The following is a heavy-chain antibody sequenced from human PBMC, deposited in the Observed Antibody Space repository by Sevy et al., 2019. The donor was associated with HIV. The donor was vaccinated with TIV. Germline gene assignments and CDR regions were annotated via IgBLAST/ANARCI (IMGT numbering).Heavy chain of an antibody. CDR1: GFTFSSYA. CDR3: ARGGAFWSGYTDY. V-gene: IGHV3-64*02. J-gene: IGHJ4*02. D-gene: IGHD3-3*01. Sequence: GGSLRLSCAASGFTFSSYAMHWVRQAPGKGLECVAAINSNGVTTYYADSVKGRFTISRDNSKNTLYLQMGSLRAEDMAVYYWARGGAFWSGYTDYWGQGTLVTVSS. CDR2: INSNGVTT.